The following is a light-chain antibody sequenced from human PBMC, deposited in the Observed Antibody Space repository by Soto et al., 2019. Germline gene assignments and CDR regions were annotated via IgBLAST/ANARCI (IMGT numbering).Light chain of an antibody. J-gene: IGLJ3*02. CDR2: EVS. Sequence: QSVLTQPASVSGSPGQSITIFCSGTRRDVGAYKFVSWYRHHPGKAPQVMIYEVSNRPSGVSNRFSGSKSGNTASLTISGLQPEDEGDYYFSSYTSTSTPWVFGGGTKGTV. V-gene: IGLV2-14*01. CDR3: SSYTSTSTPWV. CDR1: RRDVGAYKF.